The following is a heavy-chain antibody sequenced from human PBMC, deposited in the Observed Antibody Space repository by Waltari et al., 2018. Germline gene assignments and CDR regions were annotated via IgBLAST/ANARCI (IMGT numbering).Heavy chain of an antibody. D-gene: IGHD4-17*01. J-gene: IGHJ6*02. V-gene: IGHV1-69*13. CDR3: ARATLDYGEGLGISMDV. CDR2: IIPIFGTA. CDR1: GGHFSSYA. Sequence: QVQLVQSGAEVKKPGSSVKVSCKAYGGHFSSYAISWVRQAPGQGLEWMGWIIPIFGTANYAQKFQGRVTITADESTSTAYMELSSLRSEDTAVYYCARATLDYGEGLGISMDVWGQGTTVTVSS.